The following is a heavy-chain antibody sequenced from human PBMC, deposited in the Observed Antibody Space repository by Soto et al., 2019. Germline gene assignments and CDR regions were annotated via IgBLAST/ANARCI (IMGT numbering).Heavy chain of an antibody. J-gene: IGHJ6*03. CDR1: GGSISSSSYY. CDR2: IYYSGST. V-gene: IGHV4-39*01. Sequence: SETLSLTCTVSGGSISSSSYYWGWIRQPPGKGLEWIGSIYYSGSTYYNPSLKSRVTISVDTSKNQFSLKLSSVTAADTAVYYCANVLVARPLYYYMDVWGKGTTVTVSS. CDR3: ANVLVARPLYYYMDV. D-gene: IGHD6-6*01.